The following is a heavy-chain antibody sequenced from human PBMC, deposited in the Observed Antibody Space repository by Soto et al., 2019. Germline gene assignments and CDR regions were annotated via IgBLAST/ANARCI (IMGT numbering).Heavy chain of an antibody. D-gene: IGHD3-10*01. CDR3: ARYMLPWWWFGEHYYYYYGMDV. Sequence: GGSLRLSCAASGFTFSSYWMHWVRQAPGKGLERVSRMNMDGNRISYVDSVKGRCTISRDNAKNSLYLQMNSLRAEDTAVYYCARYMLPWWWFGEHYYYYYGMDVWGQGTTVTVSS. CDR1: GFTFSSYW. V-gene: IGHV3-74*01. CDR2: MNMDGNRI. J-gene: IGHJ6*02.